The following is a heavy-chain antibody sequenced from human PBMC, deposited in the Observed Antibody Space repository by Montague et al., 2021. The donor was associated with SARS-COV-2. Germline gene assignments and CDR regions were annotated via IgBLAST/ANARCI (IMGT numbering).Heavy chain of an antibody. Sequence: SETLSLTCTVSGASVGSSDWGWIRQSPGKGLEWIGYFNSVGSTDYNPSRKSRATMSRDTSKNQFSLKVRSVTAADTAVYYCARETMTADAFDIWGQGTMVTVSS. CDR1: GASVGSSD. J-gene: IGHJ3*02. CDR3: ARETMTADAFDI. D-gene: IGHD1-14*01. CDR2: FNSVGST. V-gene: IGHV4-59*02.